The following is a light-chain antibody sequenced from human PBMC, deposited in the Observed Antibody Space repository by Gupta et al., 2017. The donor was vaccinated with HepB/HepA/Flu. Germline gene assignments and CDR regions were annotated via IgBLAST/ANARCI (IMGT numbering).Light chain of an antibody. J-gene: IGKJ1*01. V-gene: IGKV3-15*01. CDR2: GAS. CDR3: QQYNNWPLT. Sequence: ENGMMKSPATLPVSLGERATLPCRASQSISNKLAWYQQKPGQAPRLLIYGASTRATGIPGRFSGSGSRTEFTLTISSLQSEDFAVYYCQQYNNWPLTFGQGTKVEIK. CDR1: QSISNK.